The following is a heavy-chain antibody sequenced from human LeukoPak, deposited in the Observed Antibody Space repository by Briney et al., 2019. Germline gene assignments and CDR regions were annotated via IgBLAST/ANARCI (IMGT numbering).Heavy chain of an antibody. CDR2: ISSNGGST. CDR3: ARDRGDSGYSSGWYGGNWFDP. Sequence: GGSLRLSCAASGFTFSSYAMHWVRQAPGKGLEYVSAISSNGGSTYYANSVKGRFTISRDNSKNTLYLQMGSLRAEDMAVYYCARDRGDSGYSSGWYGGNWFDPWGQGTLVTVSS. V-gene: IGHV3-64*01. CDR1: GFTFSSYA. J-gene: IGHJ5*02. D-gene: IGHD6-19*01.